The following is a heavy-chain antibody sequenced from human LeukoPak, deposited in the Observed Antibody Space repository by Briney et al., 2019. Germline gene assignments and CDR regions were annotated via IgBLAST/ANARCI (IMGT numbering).Heavy chain of an antibody. CDR2: INPSGGST. D-gene: IGHD6-13*01. Sequence: GASVKVSCKASGYTFTSYYMHWVRQAPGQGLEWMGIINPSGGSTSYTQKFQGRVTMTRDTSTSTVYMELSSLRSEDTAVYYCARGGSSSWYKQTSIYYFDYWGQGTLVTVSS. V-gene: IGHV1-46*01. CDR3: ARGGSSSWYKQTSIYYFDY. CDR1: GYTFTSYY. J-gene: IGHJ4*02.